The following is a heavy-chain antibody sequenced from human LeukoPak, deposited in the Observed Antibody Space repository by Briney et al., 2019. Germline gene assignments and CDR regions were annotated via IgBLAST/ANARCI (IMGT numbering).Heavy chain of an antibody. J-gene: IGHJ4*02. V-gene: IGHV1-18*01. CDR3: ARSDPRPITAGPFNY. CDR1: GYTFTNYG. CDR2: ISGYQGST. D-gene: IGHD5-24*01. Sequence: ASVKVSCKASGYTFTNYGITWVRQAPGQGLEWMGWISGYQGSTKYAQNFQGRVTMTIDTSTSTAYMDLRSLRSDDTAIYFCARSDPRPITAGPFNYWGQGTLVAVSS.